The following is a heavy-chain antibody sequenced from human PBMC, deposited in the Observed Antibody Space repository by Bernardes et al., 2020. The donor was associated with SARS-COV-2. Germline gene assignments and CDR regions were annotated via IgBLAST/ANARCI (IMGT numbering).Heavy chain of an antibody. Sequence: SETLSLTCTVSGGSISSYYWSWIRQPPGKGLEWIGYIYYSGSTNYNPSLKSRVTISVDTSKNQFSLKLSSVTAADTAVYYCARVGPFDWYPHFDYWGQGTLVTVSS. D-gene: IGHD3-9*01. CDR2: IYYSGST. J-gene: IGHJ4*02. CDR3: ARVGPFDWYPHFDY. CDR1: GGSISSYY. V-gene: IGHV4-59*01.